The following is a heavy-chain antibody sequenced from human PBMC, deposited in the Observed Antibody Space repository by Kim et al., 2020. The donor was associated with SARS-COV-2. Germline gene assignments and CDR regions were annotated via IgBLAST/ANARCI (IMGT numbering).Heavy chain of an antibody. V-gene: IGHV4-4*02. CDR2: IFHTGNT. J-gene: IGHJ4*03. D-gene: IGHD2-2*02. CDR3: AAQIHEYRPH. Sequence: SETLSLTCAVSGSSISSSNWWSWVRQPPGKGLEWIGEIFHTGNTKYSASLKSRATISMDKSKNQISLKVTSVTAADTAVYYCAAQIHEYRPHWGQGTLVTVSS. CDR1: GSSISSSNW.